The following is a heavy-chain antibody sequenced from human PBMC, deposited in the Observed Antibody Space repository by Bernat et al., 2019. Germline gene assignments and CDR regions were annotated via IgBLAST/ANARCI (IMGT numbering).Heavy chain of an antibody. J-gene: IGHJ3*02. D-gene: IGHD2-15*01. V-gene: IGHV1-18*01. CDR2: ISAYNGNT. Sequence: QVQLVQSGAEVKKPGASVKVSCKASGYTFTSYGISWVRQAPGQGLEWMGWISAYNGNTNYAQKLQGRVTMTTDTSTSTAYMELRSLRSDDTAVYYCARDIVVVVAARSSGVFAFDIWGQGTMVTVSS. CDR3: ARDIVVVVAARSSGVFAFDI. CDR1: GYTFTSYG.